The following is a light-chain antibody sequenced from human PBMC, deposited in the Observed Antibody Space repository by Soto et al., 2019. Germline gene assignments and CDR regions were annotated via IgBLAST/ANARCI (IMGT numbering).Light chain of an antibody. V-gene: IGKV2-28*01. Sequence: DIVMTQSPVSLPVTPGEPASISCRSSQSLLHSHGYTYLDWYLQKPVQSPQLLIYMGSTRASGGXDXXSVSGSDTDFTLKNSRVEAEYVGVYECVQDLYIPFTAGGGTKVEIK. CDR3: VQDLYIPFT. CDR2: MGS. J-gene: IGKJ4*01. CDR1: QSLLHSHGYTY.